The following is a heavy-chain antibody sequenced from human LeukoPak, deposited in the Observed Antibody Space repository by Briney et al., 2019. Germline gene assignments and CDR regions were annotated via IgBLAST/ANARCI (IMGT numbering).Heavy chain of an antibody. Sequence: GGSLRLSCAAPGFTFSSYWMHWVRQAPGKGLVWVSRINSDGSSTYYADSVKGRFTISRDNSKNTLYLQMNSLRAEDTAVYYCAKDLSGWYGVNRGCWGQGTLVTVSS. J-gene: IGHJ4*02. D-gene: IGHD6-19*01. CDR2: INSDGSST. V-gene: IGHV3-74*01. CDR1: GFTFSSYW. CDR3: AKDLSGWYGVNRGC.